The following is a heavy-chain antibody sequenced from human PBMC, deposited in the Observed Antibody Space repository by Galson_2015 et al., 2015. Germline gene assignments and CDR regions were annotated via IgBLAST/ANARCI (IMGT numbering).Heavy chain of an antibody. CDR1: GFTFSSYA. CDR2: ISYDGSNK. V-gene: IGHV3-30-3*01. D-gene: IGHD6-13*01. Sequence: SLRLSCAASGFTFSSYAMHWVRQAPGKGLEWVAVISYDGSNKYYADSVKGRFTISRDNSKNTLYPQMNSLRAEDTAVYYCARGGESSSWYAPYYFDYWGQGTLVTVSS. CDR3: ARGGESSSWYAPYYFDY. J-gene: IGHJ4*02.